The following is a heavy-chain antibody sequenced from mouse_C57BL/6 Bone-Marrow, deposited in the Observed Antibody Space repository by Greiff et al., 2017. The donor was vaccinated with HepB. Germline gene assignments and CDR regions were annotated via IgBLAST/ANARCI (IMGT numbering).Heavy chain of an antibody. CDR1: GFSFNTYA. Sequence: EAGGGLVQPKGSLKLSCAASGFSFNTYAMNWVRQAPGKGLEWVARIRSKSNNYATYYADSVKDRFTISRDDSESMLYLQMNNLKTEDTAMYYCVRGGFYYFDYWGQGTTLTVSS. J-gene: IGHJ2*01. D-gene: IGHD3-1*01. CDR3: VRGGFYYFDY. V-gene: IGHV10-1*01. CDR2: IRSKSNNYAT.